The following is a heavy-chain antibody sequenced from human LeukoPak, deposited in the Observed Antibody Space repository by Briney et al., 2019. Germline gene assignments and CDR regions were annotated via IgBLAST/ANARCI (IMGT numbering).Heavy chain of an antibody. CDR2: ISGSGGST. V-gene: IGHV3-23*01. Sequence: PGGSLRLSCAASGFTFSSYAMSWVRQAPGKGLEWVSAISGSGGSTYYADSVKGRFTISRDNSKNTLYLQMNSLRAEDTAVYYCAKRVARSSSWPPVDYWGQGTLVTVSS. CDR3: AKRVARSSSWPPVDY. J-gene: IGHJ4*02. CDR1: GFTFSSYA. D-gene: IGHD6-13*01.